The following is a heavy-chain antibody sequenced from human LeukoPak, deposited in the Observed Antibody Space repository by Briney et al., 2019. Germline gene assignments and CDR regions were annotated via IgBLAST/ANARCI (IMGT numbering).Heavy chain of an antibody. CDR3: ARNYDYSEYFDY. Sequence: GGSLRLSCAASGFTFSSDEMNWVRQAPGKGLEWVSYISSSGSTIYYADSVKGRFTISRDNAKNSLYLQMNSLRAEDTAVYYCARNYDYSEYFDYWGQGTLVTVSS. D-gene: IGHD4-11*01. J-gene: IGHJ4*02. CDR2: ISSSGSTI. CDR1: GFTFSSDE. V-gene: IGHV3-48*03.